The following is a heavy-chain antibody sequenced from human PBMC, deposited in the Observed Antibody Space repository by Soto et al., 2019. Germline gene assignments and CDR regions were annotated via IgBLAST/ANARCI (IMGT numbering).Heavy chain of an antibody. J-gene: IGHJ4*02. Sequence: EVQLLESGGGLVQPGGSLRLSCAASGLTFTNYAMSWVRQAPGKGLEWVSSITTDGGTTYYADSVKGRFTISRDNSKNTLYLQMNSLRAEDTAVYYCAKAGGAIFGVVIKYYFDYWGQGTLVTVSS. CDR3: AKAGGAIFGVVIKYYFDY. CDR2: ITTDGGTT. V-gene: IGHV3-23*01. D-gene: IGHD3-3*01. CDR1: GLTFTNYA.